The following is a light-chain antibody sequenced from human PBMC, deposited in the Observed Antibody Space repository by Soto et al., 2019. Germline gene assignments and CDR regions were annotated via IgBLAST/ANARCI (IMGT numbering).Light chain of an antibody. CDR2: GAS. CDR3: QQDAISPRT. Sequence: EMVLTQSPGTLSLSPGERATLSCRASQSIRITYLAWFQQKPGQAPRRLIYGASSRATGIPDRFSGSGSGTDFALTISRLEPEDFTVYYCQQDAISPRTFGQGTKVDIK. CDR1: QSIRITY. V-gene: IGKV3-20*01. J-gene: IGKJ1*01.